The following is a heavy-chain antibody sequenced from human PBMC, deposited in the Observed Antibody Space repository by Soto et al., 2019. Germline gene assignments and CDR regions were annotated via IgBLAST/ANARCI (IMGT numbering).Heavy chain of an antibody. CDR2: ISSSSGTI. D-gene: IGHD3-22*01. Sequence: TGGSLRLSCAASGFTFSGDNMNWVRQAPGKGLEWVSYISSSSGTIYYADSVKGRFTISRDNAKNSLYLQMNSLKAEDTAVYYCATPGEYYDSSGYPAPDYWGQGTLVTVSS. CDR1: GFTFSGDN. V-gene: IGHV3-48*01. CDR3: ATPGEYYDSSGYPAPDY. J-gene: IGHJ4*02.